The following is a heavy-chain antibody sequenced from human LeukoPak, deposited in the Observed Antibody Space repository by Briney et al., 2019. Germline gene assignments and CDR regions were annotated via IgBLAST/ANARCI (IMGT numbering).Heavy chain of an antibody. V-gene: IGHV4-34*09. J-gene: IGHJ4*02. CDR1: GGSFSGYY. CDR2: IYYSGST. CDR3: ARGNTAPESPYFDY. D-gene: IGHD1/OR15-1a*01. Sequence: PSETLSLTCAVYGGSFSGYYWSWIRQPPGKGPEWIGYIYYSGSTYYNPSLKSRVTISVDTSKNQFSLKLSSVTAADTAVYYCARGNTAPESPYFDYWGQGTLVTVSS.